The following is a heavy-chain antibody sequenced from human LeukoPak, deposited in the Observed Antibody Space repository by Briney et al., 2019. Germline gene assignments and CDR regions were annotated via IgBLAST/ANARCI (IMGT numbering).Heavy chain of an antibody. CDR1: GGSITSTTYY. Sequence: PSETLSLTCAVSGGSITSTTYYWGWIRQPPGKGLEWIGRIHSNGNTYYNPSLESRVTISVDTSKNQFSLKLSSVTAADSAVYYCARRHHDFWRPFDSWGQGTLVTVPS. CDR3: ARRHHDFWRPFDS. CDR2: IHSNGNT. J-gene: IGHJ4*02. V-gene: IGHV4-39*01. D-gene: IGHD3-3*01.